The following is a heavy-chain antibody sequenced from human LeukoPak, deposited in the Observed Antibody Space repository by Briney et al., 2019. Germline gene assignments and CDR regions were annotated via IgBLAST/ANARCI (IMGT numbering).Heavy chain of an antibody. V-gene: IGHV4-34*01. CDR2: INHSGST. CDR3: ASHRRYYYGSGSYYRETALDY. Sequence: PSETLSLTCAVYGGSLSGYYWSWIRQPPGKGLEWIGEINHSGSTNYNPSLKSRVTISVDTSKNQFSLKLSSVTAADTAVYYCASHRRYYYGSGSYYRETALDYWGQGTLVTVSS. CDR1: GGSLSGYY. J-gene: IGHJ4*02. D-gene: IGHD3-10*01.